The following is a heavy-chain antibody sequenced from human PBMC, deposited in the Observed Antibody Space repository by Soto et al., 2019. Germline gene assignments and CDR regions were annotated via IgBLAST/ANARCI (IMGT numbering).Heavy chain of an antibody. CDR3: ARRLYTMIVCLANRKYYFDY. Sequence: SETLSLTCTVSGGSISSYRWGWIRQAAWKGLEWIGRISNNGNTQYNPSPKSRVTISVDRSKNQFSLKLSSVTAADTAVYYCARRLYTMIVCLANRKYYFDYWGQGTLVTVSS. J-gene: IGHJ4*02. CDR2: ISNNGNT. V-gene: IGHV4-4*07. D-gene: IGHD3-22*01. CDR1: GGSISSYR.